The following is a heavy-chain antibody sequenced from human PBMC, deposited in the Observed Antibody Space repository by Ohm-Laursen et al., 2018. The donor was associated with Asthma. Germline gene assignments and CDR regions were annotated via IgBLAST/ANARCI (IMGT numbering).Heavy chain of an antibody. J-gene: IGHJ5*02. CDR3: ASDPYSDYIWGTCAS. D-gene: IGHD3-16*01. Sequence: SLRLSCAASGFTFSDYGMHWVRQAPGKGLEWVAIISSDGSNKFHAESVKGRITPSRDNSKNTLYLEMNSLRVEDTAVYYCASDPYSDYIWGTCASWGQGTPVTVSS. CDR2: ISSDGSNK. V-gene: IGHV3-30*03. CDR1: GFTFSDYG.